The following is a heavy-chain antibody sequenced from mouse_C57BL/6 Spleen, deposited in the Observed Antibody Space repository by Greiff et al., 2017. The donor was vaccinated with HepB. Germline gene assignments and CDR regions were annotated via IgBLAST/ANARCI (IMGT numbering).Heavy chain of an antibody. V-gene: IGHV1-55*01. D-gene: IGHD1-1*01. CDR3: ARYHYGSPWFAY. CDR2: IYPGSGST. Sequence: QVQLKQPGAELVKPGASVKMSCKASGYTFTSYWITWVKQRPGQGLEWIGDIYPGSGSTNYNEKFKSKATLTVDTSSSTAYMQLSSLTSEDSAVYYCARYHYGSPWFAYWGQGTLVTVSA. CDR1: GYTFTSYW. J-gene: IGHJ3*01.